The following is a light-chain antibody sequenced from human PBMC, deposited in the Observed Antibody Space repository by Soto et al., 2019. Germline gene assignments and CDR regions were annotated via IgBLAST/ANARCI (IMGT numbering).Light chain of an antibody. V-gene: IGLV2-11*01. J-gene: IGLJ2*01. Sequence: QAVVTQPRSVSGSPGQSVTISCTGTSSDVGGYNFVSWYQHHPGKAPKLMIYDVSKRPSGVPDRFSGSKSGNTASLTISGLQAEDEADYYCCSYAGIYTWVFGGGTQLTVL. CDR3: CSYAGIYTWV. CDR1: SSDVGGYNF. CDR2: DVS.